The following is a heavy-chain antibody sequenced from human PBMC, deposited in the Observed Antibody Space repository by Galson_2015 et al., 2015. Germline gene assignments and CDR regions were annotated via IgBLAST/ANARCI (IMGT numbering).Heavy chain of an antibody. CDR2: IYYSGMT. D-gene: IGHD2-15*01. CDR3: ARVVGYMDV. CDR1: GGSVSSGSYY. V-gene: IGHV4-61*01. Sequence: ETLSLTCTVSGGSVSSGSYYWSWIRQPPGKGLEWIGYIYYSGMTNYNPSLKSRVTISVDTSKNQFSLKLSSVTAADTAVYYCARVVGYMDVWGKGTTVTVSS. J-gene: IGHJ6*03.